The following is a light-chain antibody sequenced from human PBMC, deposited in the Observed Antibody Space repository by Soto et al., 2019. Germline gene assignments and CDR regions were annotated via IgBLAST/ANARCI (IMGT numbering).Light chain of an antibody. V-gene: IGKV3-20*01. J-gene: IGKJ3*01. CDR2: GAS. CDR3: QQFSSSPPFT. Sequence: EIVLTQSPGTLSLCPGERATLSCRASQSVSSSYLAWYQQKPGQTPRLLIYGASSRATGIPDRFSGSGSGTNFTLTISSLEPEDFAVYYCQQFSSSPPFTFGPGTKVDVK. CDR1: QSVSSSY.